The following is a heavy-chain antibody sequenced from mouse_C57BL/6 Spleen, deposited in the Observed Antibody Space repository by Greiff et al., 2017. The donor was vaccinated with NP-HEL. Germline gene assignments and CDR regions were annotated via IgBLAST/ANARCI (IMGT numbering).Heavy chain of an antibody. D-gene: IGHD4-1*01. Sequence: EVQLVESEGGLVQPGSSMKLSCTASGFTFSDYYMAWVRQVPEKGLEWVANINYDGSSTYYLDSLKSRFIISRDNAKNILYLQMSSLKSEDTATYYCARDNWDGDYFDYWGQGTTLTVSS. J-gene: IGHJ2*01. CDR2: INYDGSST. V-gene: IGHV5-16*01. CDR1: GFTFSDYY. CDR3: ARDNWDGDYFDY.